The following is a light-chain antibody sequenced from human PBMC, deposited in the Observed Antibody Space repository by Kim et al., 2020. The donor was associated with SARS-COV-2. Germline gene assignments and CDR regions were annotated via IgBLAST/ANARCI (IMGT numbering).Light chain of an antibody. Sequence: EPAAVYCGSSQSRLHTNLGNSLDWYLQKPGQAPQVLISRGSTRATGVPDRFSGSGSGTEFTLTISRVEAEDVGVYYCMQALQYPRSFGQGTKLEI. CDR2: RGS. CDR3: MQALQYPRS. J-gene: IGKJ2*03. CDR1: QSRLHTNLGNS. V-gene: IGKV2-28*01.